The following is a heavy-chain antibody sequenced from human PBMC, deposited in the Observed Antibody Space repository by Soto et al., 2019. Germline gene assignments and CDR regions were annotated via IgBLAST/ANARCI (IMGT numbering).Heavy chain of an antibody. CDR1: GYTFTSYA. Sequence: QVQLVQSGAEEKKPGASVKVSCKASGYTFTSYAIHWVRQAPGHRLEWMGWINAGNGNTKYSQKFQGRVTITRDTTASTAYMDLSSLRSEDTAVYYCASSRIQLETDGMDVWGQGTTVTVSS. CDR2: INAGNGNT. V-gene: IGHV1-3*05. J-gene: IGHJ6*02. D-gene: IGHD1-1*01. CDR3: ASSRIQLETDGMDV.